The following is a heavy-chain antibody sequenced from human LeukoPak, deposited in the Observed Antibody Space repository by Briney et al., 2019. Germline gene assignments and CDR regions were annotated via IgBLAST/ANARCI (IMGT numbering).Heavy chain of an antibody. Sequence: SETLSLTCAVYGGSVSGYYWSWIRQPPEKGLEWIGEISHRGRTHYTPSLQSRVTMSVDTSKNQFALNLNSVTAADTAVYYCARQPSGTAAFDVWGQGTMVTVSS. J-gene: IGHJ3*01. V-gene: IGHV4-34*01. CDR1: GGSVSGYY. D-gene: IGHD1/OR15-1a*01. CDR3: ARQPSGTAAFDV. CDR2: ISHRGRT.